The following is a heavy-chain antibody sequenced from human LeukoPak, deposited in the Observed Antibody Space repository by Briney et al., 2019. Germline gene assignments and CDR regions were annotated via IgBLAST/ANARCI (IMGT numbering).Heavy chain of an antibody. CDR2: INHSGST. V-gene: IGHV4-34*01. Sequence: PSETLSLTCAVYGGSFSGYYWSWIRQPPGKGLEWIGEINHSGSTNYNPSLKSRVTISVDTSTNQFSLKLSSVTAADTAVYYCASRPGELVIIHSHFVSSGQGTLVTVSP. D-gene: IGHD3/OR15-3a*01. CDR1: GGSFSGYY. J-gene: IGHJ4*02. CDR3: ASRPGELVIIHSHFVS.